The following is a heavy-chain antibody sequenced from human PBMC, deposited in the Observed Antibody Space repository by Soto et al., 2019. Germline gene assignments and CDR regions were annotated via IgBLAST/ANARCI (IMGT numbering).Heavy chain of an antibody. CDR1: GGSISSSSYF. D-gene: IGHD5-18*01. Sequence: PSETLSLTCSVSGGSISSSSYFWGWIRQPPGKGLEWIGIIYYSGSTNYNPSLKSRVTISVDTSKNQFSLKLSSVTAADTAVYYCARGVPYSYGYVSWFDPWGQGTLVTVSS. V-gene: IGHV4-39*07. CDR3: ARGVPYSYGYVSWFDP. CDR2: IYYSGST. J-gene: IGHJ5*02.